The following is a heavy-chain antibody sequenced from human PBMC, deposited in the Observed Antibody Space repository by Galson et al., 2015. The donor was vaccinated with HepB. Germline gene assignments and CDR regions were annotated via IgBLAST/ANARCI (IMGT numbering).Heavy chain of an antibody. CDR2: INSDGSST. V-gene: IGHV3-74*01. CDR3: ARDRDIAAAGTRGDTYDY. J-gene: IGHJ4*02. D-gene: IGHD6-13*01. Sequence: SLRLSCAASGFTFSSYWMHWVRQAPGKGLVWVSRINSDGSSTSYADSVKGRFTISRDNAKNTLYLQMNSLRAEDTAAYYCARDRDIAAAGTRGDTYDYWGQGTLVTVSS. CDR1: GFTFSSYW.